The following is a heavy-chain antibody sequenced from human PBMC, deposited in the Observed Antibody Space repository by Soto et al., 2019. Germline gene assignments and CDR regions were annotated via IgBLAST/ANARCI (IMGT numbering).Heavy chain of an antibody. V-gene: IGHV4-39*01. J-gene: IGHJ4*02. Sequence: SETLSLTCTVSGGSISSSSYYWGWIRQPPGKGLEWIGSIYYSGSTYYNPSLKSRVTISVDTSKNQFSLKLSSVTAADTAVYYCARHEGFTMVRGVIIGGNDYWGQGTLVTVSS. D-gene: IGHD3-10*01. CDR1: GGSISSSSYY. CDR2: IYYSGST. CDR3: ARHEGFTMVRGVIIGGNDY.